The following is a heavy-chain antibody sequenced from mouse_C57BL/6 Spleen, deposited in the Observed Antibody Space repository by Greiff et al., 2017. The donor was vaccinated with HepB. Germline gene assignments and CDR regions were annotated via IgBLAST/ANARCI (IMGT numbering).Heavy chain of an antibody. Sequence: VQLQQPGAELVMPGASVKLSCKASGYTFTSYWMHWVKQRPGQGLEWIGEIDPSDSYTNYNQKFKGKSTLTVDKSSSTAYMQLSSLTSEDSAVYYCARGASLDSPYYFGYWGQGTTLTVSS. D-gene: IGHD3-2*01. J-gene: IGHJ2*01. V-gene: IGHV1-69*01. CDR3: ARGASLDSPYYFGY. CDR1: GYTFTSYW. CDR2: IDPSDSYT.